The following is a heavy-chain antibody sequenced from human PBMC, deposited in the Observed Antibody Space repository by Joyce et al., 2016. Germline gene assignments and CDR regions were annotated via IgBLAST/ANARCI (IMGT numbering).Heavy chain of an antibody. V-gene: IGHV3-23*01. CDR3: VRPRVAVAGTRWFDP. Sequence: EVQLLESGGGLVQPGGSLRLSCAASGFTFVGYAMGWVRQAQGKGLEWVAAIGAGSRGTHYADSLRGRFTISRDDSDNSLYLHMSGLRSDDTAVYYCVRPRVAVAGTRWFDPWGQGTLVTVSS. J-gene: IGHJ5*02. D-gene: IGHD6-13*01. CDR2: IGAGSRGT. CDR1: GFTFVGYA.